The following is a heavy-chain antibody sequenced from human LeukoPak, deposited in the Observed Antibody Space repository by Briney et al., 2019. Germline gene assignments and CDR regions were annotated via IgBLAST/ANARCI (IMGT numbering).Heavy chain of an antibody. CDR1: GYSISSGYY. V-gene: IGHV4-38-2*02. Sequence: SETLSLTCTVSGYSISSGYYWGWIRQPPGKGLEWIGSIYHSGSTYYNPSLKSRVTISVDTSKNQFSLKLSSVTAADTAVYYCARDDRGFDPWGQGTLVPVSS. CDR3: ARDDRGFDP. CDR2: IYHSGST. J-gene: IGHJ5*02.